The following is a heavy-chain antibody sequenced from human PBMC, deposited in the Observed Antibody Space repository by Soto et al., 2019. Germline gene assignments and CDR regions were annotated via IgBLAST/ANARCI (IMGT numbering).Heavy chain of an antibody. J-gene: IGHJ4*02. D-gene: IGHD1-26*01. CDR3: AKGRWELLRRPYYFDY. CDR1: GFTFSSYG. CDR2: ISYDGSNK. V-gene: IGHV3-30*18. Sequence: QVQLVESGGGVVQPGRSLRLSCAASGFTFSSYGMHWVRQAPGKGLEWVAVISYDGSNKYYADSVKGRFTISRDNSKNTLYLQMNSLRAEDTAVYYCAKGRWELLRRPYYFDYCGQGTLVTVSS.